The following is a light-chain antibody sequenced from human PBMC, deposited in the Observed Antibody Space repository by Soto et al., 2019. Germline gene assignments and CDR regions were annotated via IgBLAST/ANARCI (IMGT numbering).Light chain of an antibody. V-gene: IGKV1-6*02. CDR1: QGIGNE. J-gene: IGKJ2*01. CDR2: SAS. Sequence: IQMTQSPSSVSASVGDRFTITCRASQGIGNELGWYQQRPGRAPKILIYSASTLQSEVPSRFSGSGSGTDFTLTISSLQPEDFATYYCLQDYNYPFTFGQGTKVDIK. CDR3: LQDYNYPFT.